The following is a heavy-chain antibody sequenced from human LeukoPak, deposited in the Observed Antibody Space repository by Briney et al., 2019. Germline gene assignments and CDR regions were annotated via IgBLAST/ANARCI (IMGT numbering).Heavy chain of an antibody. J-gene: IGHJ4*02. CDR1: GGSISSYY. CDR2: IYTSGST. CDR3: AREIWSSGWWGFDY. Sequence: SETLSLTCTVSGGSISSYYWSWIRQPAGKGLEWIGRIYTSGSTNYNPSLKSRVTMSVDTSKNQFSLKLSSVTAADTAVYHCAREIWSSGWWGFDYWGQGTLVTVSS. V-gene: IGHV4-4*07. D-gene: IGHD6-19*01.